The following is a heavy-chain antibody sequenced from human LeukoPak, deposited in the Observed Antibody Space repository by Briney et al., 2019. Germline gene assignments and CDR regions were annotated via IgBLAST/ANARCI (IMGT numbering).Heavy chain of an antibody. V-gene: IGHV4-30-2*01. CDR1: GGSISSGGYS. J-gene: IGHJ5*02. Sequence: SQTLSLTCAVSGGSISSGGYSWSWIRQPPGKGLEWIGYIYHSGSTYYNPSLKSRVTISVDRSKNQFSLKLSSVTAADTAVYYCARGSPRPGDWFDPWGQGTLVTVSS. CDR2: IYHSGST. CDR3: ARGSPRPGDWFDP. D-gene: IGHD7-27*01.